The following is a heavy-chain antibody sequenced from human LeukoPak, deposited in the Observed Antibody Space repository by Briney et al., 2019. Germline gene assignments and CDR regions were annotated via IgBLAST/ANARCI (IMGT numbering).Heavy chain of an antibody. V-gene: IGHV1-69*13. D-gene: IGHD6-13*01. CDR1: GGTFSSYA. CDR2: IIPIFGTA. J-gene: IGHJ4*02. Sequence: SVRVSCKASGGTFSSYAISWVRQAPGQGLEWMGGIIPIFGTANYAQKFQGRVTITADESTSTAYMELSSLKSEDTAVYYCARGAPTAAGLGRGYWGQGTLVTVSS. CDR3: ARGAPTAAGLGRGY.